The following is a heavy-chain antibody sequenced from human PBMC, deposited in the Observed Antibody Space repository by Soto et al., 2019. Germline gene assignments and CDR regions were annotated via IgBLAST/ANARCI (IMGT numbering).Heavy chain of an antibody. CDR1: GYTFTSYG. CDR3: SRTHIVVVTATHGLCDF. D-gene: IGHD2-21*02. Sequence: QVQLVQSGAEVKKPGASVKVSCKASGYTFTSYGISWVRQAPGQGLEWMGWISAYNGNTNYAQKLQGRVTMTTDTSTSTAYMELRSLRSDDTAVYYCSRTHIVVVTATHGLCDFWGQGTLVTVSS. CDR2: ISAYNGNT. J-gene: IGHJ4*02. V-gene: IGHV1-18*01.